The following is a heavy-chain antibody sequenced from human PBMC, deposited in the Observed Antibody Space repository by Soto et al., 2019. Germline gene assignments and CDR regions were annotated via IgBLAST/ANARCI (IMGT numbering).Heavy chain of an antibody. Sequence: SETLSLRCTVSGGSISSYYWSWIRQPPGKGLEWIGYIYNSGRTNYNPSLKSRVTISVDTSKNQFSLKLSSVTAADTAVYYCARRYGYSFDYWGQGTLVTVSS. D-gene: IGHD1-1*01. CDR2: IYNSGRT. CDR1: GGSISSYY. J-gene: IGHJ4*02. V-gene: IGHV4-59*08. CDR3: ARRYGYSFDY.